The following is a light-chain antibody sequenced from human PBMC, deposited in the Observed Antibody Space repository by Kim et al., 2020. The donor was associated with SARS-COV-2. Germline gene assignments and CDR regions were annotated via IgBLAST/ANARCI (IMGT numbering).Light chain of an antibody. CDR3: QAWDSSTVV. V-gene: IGLV3-1*01. Sequence: VSPGQTASITCSGEKLGDKYACWYQQKPGKSPVLVIYQDGKRPSGITERFSGSNSGNTATLTISGTQAMDEADYYCQAWDSSTVVFGGGTKLTVL. J-gene: IGLJ2*01. CDR2: QDG. CDR1: KLGDKY.